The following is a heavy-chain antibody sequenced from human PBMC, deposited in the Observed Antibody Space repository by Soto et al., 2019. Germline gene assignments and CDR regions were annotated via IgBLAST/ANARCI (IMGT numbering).Heavy chain of an antibody. Sequence: GGSLRLSCAASGFTFDDYTMHWVRQAPGKGLEWVSLISWDGGSTYYADSVKGRFTISRDNSKNSLYLQMNSLRTEDTALYYCAKDSGSPTDYYYGMDVWGQGTTVTVSS. V-gene: IGHV3-43*01. CDR2: ISWDGGST. J-gene: IGHJ6*02. CDR3: AKDSGSPTDYYYGMDV. D-gene: IGHD1-26*01. CDR1: GFTFDDYT.